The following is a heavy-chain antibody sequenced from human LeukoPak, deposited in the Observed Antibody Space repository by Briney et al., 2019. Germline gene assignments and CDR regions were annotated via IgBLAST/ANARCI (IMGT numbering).Heavy chain of an antibody. Sequence: GGSLRLSCAPSGLTFRSYSMIWVRQAPGKGLEWLSSISSSSSYIYYADSVKGRFTISRDNAKNSLYLQMNSLRAEDTAVYYCARSVLTGPYYFDYWGQGTLVTVSS. CDR1: GLTFRSYS. J-gene: IGHJ4*02. D-gene: IGHD1-14*01. V-gene: IGHV3-21*01. CDR3: ARSVLTGPYYFDY. CDR2: ISSSSSYI.